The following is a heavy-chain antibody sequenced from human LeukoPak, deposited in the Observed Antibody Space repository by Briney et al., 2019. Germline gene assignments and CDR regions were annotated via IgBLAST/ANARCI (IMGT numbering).Heavy chain of an antibody. V-gene: IGHV3-23*01. Sequence: GGSLRHSCAASGFTFSSYAMSWVRQAPGKGLEWVSAISGSGGSTYYADSVKGRFTISRDNSKNTLYLQMNSLRAEDTAVYYCAKHPYIAVAGFFDYWGQGTLVTVSS. CDR3: AKHPYIAVAGFFDY. CDR1: GFTFSSYA. J-gene: IGHJ4*02. D-gene: IGHD6-19*01. CDR2: ISGSGGST.